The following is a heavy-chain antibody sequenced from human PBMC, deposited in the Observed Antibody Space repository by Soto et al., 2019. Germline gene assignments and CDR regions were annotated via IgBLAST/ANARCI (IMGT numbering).Heavy chain of an antibody. D-gene: IGHD4-17*01. V-gene: IGHV4-30-2*01. Sequence: SETLSLTCAVSGGSISSGGYSWSWSRQPPGKGLEWIGYIYHSGSTYYNPSLKSRVTISVDRSKNQFSLKLSSVTAADTAVYYCARDSLYGDYFDYWGQGTLVTVSS. J-gene: IGHJ4*02. CDR1: GGSISSGGYS. CDR3: ARDSLYGDYFDY. CDR2: IYHSGST.